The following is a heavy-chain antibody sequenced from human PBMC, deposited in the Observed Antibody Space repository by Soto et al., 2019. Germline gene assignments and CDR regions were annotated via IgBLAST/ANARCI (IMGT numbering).Heavy chain of an antibody. V-gene: IGHV1-69*01. J-gene: IGHJ6*02. CDR3: ARAGNYDILTGYQHYYYYYGMDV. CDR1: GGTFSIYA. Sequence: SVKVSCKASGGTFSIYAISWVRQAHGQGLEWMGGIIPIFGTANYAQKFQGRVTITADESTSTAYMELSSLRSEDTAVYYCARAGNYDILTGYQHYYYYYGMDVWGQGTTVTVSS. D-gene: IGHD3-9*01. CDR2: IIPIFGTA.